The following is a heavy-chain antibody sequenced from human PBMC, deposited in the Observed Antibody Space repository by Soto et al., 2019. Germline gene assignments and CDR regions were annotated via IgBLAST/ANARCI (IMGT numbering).Heavy chain of an antibody. CDR2: IIPILGIA. V-gene: IGHV1-69*02. CDR1: GGTFSSYT. CDR3: ARYGTPYGDFAHFDY. J-gene: IGHJ4*02. Sequence: QVQLVQSGAEVKKPGSSVKVSCKASGGTFSSYTISWVRQAPGQGLEWMGRIIPILGIANYAQKFQGRVTITADKSTSTAYMELSSLRSEDTAVYYCARYGTPYGDFAHFDYWGQGTLVTVSS. D-gene: IGHD4-17*01.